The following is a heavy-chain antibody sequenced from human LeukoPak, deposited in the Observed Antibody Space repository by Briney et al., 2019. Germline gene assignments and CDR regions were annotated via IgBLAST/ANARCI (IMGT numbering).Heavy chain of an antibody. CDR1: GYTLTELS. CDR3: ARNPRYYSDTSGYYPFDY. V-gene: IGHV1-69*05. D-gene: IGHD3-22*01. CDR2: IIPMFGRT. Sequence: ASVKVSCKVSGYTLTELSMHWVRQAPGQGLEWMGGIIPMFGRTNYAQKFQGRVTITTDESTSTAYMGLRSLRSEDTAVYYCARNPRYYSDTSGYYPFDYWGQGTLVTVSS. J-gene: IGHJ4*02.